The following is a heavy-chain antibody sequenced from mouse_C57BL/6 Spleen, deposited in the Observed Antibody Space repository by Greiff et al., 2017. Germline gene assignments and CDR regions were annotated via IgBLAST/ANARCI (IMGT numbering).Heavy chain of an antibody. Sequence: VQLQQSGAELVKPGASVKISCKASGYAFSSYWMNWVKQRPGKGLEWIGQIYPGDGDTNYNGKFKGKATLTADKSSSTAYMQLSSLTSEDSAVYFCARGYYYGSSPFDYWGQGTTLTVSS. CDR1: GYAFSSYW. J-gene: IGHJ2*01. D-gene: IGHD1-1*01. CDR3: ARGYYYGSSPFDY. CDR2: IYPGDGDT. V-gene: IGHV1-80*01.